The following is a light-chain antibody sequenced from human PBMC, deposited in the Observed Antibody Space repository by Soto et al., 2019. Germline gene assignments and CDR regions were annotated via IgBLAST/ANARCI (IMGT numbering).Light chain of an antibody. V-gene: IGKV1-5*01. CDR3: QHYKAFSPWT. CDR2: DAS. CDR1: QNIDTS. Sequence: DIQMTQSPSALSASIGDRVTITCRASQNIDTSLDWYQQKPGKAPKSLIFDASNLESGVSSRLRGSGSGTEFTLTIDNLQPDDSGSYYCQHYKAFSPWTFGQGTKVEIK. J-gene: IGKJ1*01.